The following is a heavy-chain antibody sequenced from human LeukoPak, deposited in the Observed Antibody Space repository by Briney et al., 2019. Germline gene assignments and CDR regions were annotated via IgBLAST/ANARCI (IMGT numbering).Heavy chain of an antibody. D-gene: IGHD4-17*01. V-gene: IGHV1-18*01. CDR2: ISAYNGNT. J-gene: IGHJ4*02. Sequence: ASVKVSCKASGYTFTSYGISWVRQAPGQGLEWMGWISAYNGNTNYAQKLQGRVTMTADTSTSTGYMELSSLRSDDTAVYYSARAVMDYGDYEGGYWGQGTLVTVSS. CDR1: GYTFTSYG. CDR3: ARAVMDYGDYEGGY.